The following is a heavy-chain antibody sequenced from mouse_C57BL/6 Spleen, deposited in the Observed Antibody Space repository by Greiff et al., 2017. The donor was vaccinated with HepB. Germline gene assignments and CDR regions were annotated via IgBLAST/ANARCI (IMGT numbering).Heavy chain of an antibody. CDR2: IDPSDSYT. V-gene: IGHV1-69*01. CDR3: ARMGQLRLPFAY. D-gene: IGHD3-2*02. J-gene: IGHJ3*01. CDR1: GYTFTSYW. Sequence: QVQLQQPGAELVMPGASVKLSCKASGYTFTSYWMHWVKQRPGQGLEWIGEIDPSDSYTNYNQKFKGKSTLTVDKSSSTAYMQLSSLTSEDSAVYYCARMGQLRLPFAYWGQGTLVTVSA.